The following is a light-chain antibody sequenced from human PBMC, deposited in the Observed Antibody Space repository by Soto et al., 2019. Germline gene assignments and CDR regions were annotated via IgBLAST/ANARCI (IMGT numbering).Light chain of an antibody. J-gene: IGLJ2*01. CDR3: SSYTSSSTYVV. V-gene: IGLV2-14*01. CDR1: SSDVGGYNY. Sequence: QSALTQPASVSGSPGQSITISCTGTSSDVGGYNYVSWYQQHPGKAPKLRIYDVSNRPSGVSNRFSGSKSGNTASLTISGLQAEYEADYYCSSYTSSSTYVVFGGGTQLTVL. CDR2: DVS.